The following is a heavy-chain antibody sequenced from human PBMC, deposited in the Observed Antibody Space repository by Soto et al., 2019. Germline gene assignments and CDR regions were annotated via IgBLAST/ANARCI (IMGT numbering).Heavy chain of an antibody. D-gene: IGHD3-10*01. CDR1: GGSFDDFY. V-gene: IGHV4-34*01. J-gene: IGHJ6*02. CDR3: ARGQLVWYGDLTPYHRDMDV. CDR2: ISHDGGT. Sequence: SETLSLTCAFYGGSFDDFYWSWVRQSPGKRLGWVGEISHDGGTNYSPSLASRVSISVDTSKNQFSLHLRSVTAADTGLYYCARGQLVWYGDLTPYHRDMDVWGQGTTVTVSS.